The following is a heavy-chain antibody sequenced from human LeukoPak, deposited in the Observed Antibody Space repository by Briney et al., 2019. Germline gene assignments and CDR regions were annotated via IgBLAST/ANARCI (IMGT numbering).Heavy chain of an antibody. J-gene: IGHJ3*02. CDR1: GGTFSSYA. Sequence: ASVEVSCKASGGTFSSYAISWVRQAPGQGLEWMGGIIPIFGTANYAQKFQGRVTITADESTSTAYMELSSLRSEDTAVYYCAGAMVRGVMGAFDIWGRGTMVTVSS. D-gene: IGHD3-10*01. CDR2: IIPIFGTA. V-gene: IGHV1-69*13. CDR3: AGAMVRGVMGAFDI.